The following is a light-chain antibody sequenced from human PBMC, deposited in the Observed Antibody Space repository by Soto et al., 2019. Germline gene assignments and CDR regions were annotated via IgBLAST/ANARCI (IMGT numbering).Light chain of an antibody. J-gene: IGKJ4*01. Sequence: EIVMTQSPATLSVSPGERATLSGRASQSVSRQLAWYQQEPGQAPRLLIYGASVRTTGIPARFSGSGSGTDFTLTISSLQSEDFAIYYCQQYDSWPPVTFGGGTKVEFK. CDR3: QQYDSWPPVT. V-gene: IGKV3-15*01. CDR2: GAS. CDR1: QSVSRQ.